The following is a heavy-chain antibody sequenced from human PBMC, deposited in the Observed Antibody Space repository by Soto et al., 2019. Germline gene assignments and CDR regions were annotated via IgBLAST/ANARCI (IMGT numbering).Heavy chain of an antibody. CDR3: ARGRGSSWYFQAFDI. D-gene: IGHD6-13*01. Sequence: ASETLSLTCTVSGGSISSYYWSWIRQPPGKGLEWIGYIYYNGSTNYNPSLKSRVTISVDTSKNQFSLKLSSVTAADTAVYYCARGRGSSWYFQAFDIWGQGTMVTVSS. V-gene: IGHV4-59*01. J-gene: IGHJ3*02. CDR1: GGSISSYY. CDR2: IYYNGST.